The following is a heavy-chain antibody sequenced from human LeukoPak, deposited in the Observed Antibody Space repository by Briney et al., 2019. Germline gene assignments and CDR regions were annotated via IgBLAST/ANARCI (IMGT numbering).Heavy chain of an antibody. J-gene: IGHJ4*02. D-gene: IGHD2-2*01. CDR3: ARTSSRVLDY. CDR2: IYSGDRT. CDR1: GLSVKGSY. Sequence: GGSLTVSYVASGLSVKGSYMSWVRQAPGKGLEWVSVIYSGDRTYYADSVKGPFTISRDNSKNSLYLQMNSLRAEDTAVYYCARTSSRVLDYWGQGTLVTVSS. V-gene: IGHV3-53*01.